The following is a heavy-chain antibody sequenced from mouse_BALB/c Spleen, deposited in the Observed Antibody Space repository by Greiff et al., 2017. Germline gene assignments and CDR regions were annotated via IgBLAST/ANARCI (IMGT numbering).Heavy chain of an antibody. J-gene: IGHJ3*01. CDR3: TKFYDYDEGWFAY. CDR2: ISSGGSYT. CDR1: GFTFSSYT. Sequence: EVQGVESGGGLVKPGGSLKLSCAASGFTFSSYTMSWVRQTPEKRLEWVATISSGGSYTYYPDSVKGRFTISRDNAKNTLYLQMSSLKSEDTAMYYCTKFYDYDEGWFAYWGQGTLVTVSA. D-gene: IGHD2-4*01. V-gene: IGHV5-6-4*01.